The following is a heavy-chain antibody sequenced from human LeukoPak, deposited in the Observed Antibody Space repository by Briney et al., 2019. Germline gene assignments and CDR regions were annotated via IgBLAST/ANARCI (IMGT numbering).Heavy chain of an antibody. V-gene: IGHV3-21*01. CDR1: GFASRVDS. CDR3: ESARVGRDLSGTDAFDI. D-gene: IGHD2-21*02. Sequence: GGSLRLFCAASGFASRVDSMNWARQAPGKGLEWVSSISSSSSYIYYADSVKGRFTISRDNAKNSLYLQMNSRRAEDTAGSYCESARVGRDLSGTDAFDIWGQGTMVTVSS. CDR2: ISSSSSYI. J-gene: IGHJ3*02.